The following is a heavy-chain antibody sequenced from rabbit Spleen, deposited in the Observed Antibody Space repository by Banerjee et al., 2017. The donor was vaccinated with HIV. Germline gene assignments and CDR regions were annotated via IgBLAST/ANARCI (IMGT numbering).Heavy chain of an antibody. D-gene: IGHD6-1*01. CDR1: GVSFNDKD. Sequence: QLVESGGGLVKPGASLTLTCKASGVSFNDKDVMCWVRQAPGKGLEWIGYIDPVFGITYYANWVNGRFSISRENAQNTVFLQLNSLTAADTATYFCVREAGYGGYGDANLWGQGTLVTVS. CDR2: IDPVFGIT. V-gene: IGHV1S7*01. J-gene: IGHJ4*01. CDR3: VREAGYGGYGDANL.